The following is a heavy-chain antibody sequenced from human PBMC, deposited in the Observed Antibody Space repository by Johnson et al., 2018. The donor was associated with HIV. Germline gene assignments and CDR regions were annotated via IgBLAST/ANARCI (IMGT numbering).Heavy chain of an antibody. CDR1: GFTFSDYY. D-gene: IGHD2-8*02. Sequence: QVQLVESGGGLVKPGGSLRLSCAASGFTFSDYYMSWIRQAPGKGLEWVSYITSTGITVYYTDSVKGRFTISRDNSKNTLYLQMNSLRAEDTAVYYCARGPSQLYWPDVAFDIWGQGTMVTVSS. CDR3: ARGPSQLYWPDVAFDI. CDR2: ITSTGITV. J-gene: IGHJ3*02. V-gene: IGHV3-11*01.